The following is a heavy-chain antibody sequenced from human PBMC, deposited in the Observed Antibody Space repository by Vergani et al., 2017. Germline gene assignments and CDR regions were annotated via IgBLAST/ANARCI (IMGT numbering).Heavy chain of an antibody. D-gene: IGHD3-9*01. V-gene: IGHV3-23*01. CDR3: AKDPGLRYFDWLLAPDYYYYYGMDV. J-gene: IGHJ6*02. Sequence: EVQLLESGGGLVQPGGSLRLSCAASGFTFSSYAMSWVRQAPGKGLEWVSAISGSGGSTYYADSVKGRFTISRDNSKNTLYLQMNSLRAEDTAVYYCAKDPGLRYFDWLLAPDYYYYYGMDVWGQGTTVTVSS. CDR1: GFTFSSYA. CDR2: ISGSGGST.